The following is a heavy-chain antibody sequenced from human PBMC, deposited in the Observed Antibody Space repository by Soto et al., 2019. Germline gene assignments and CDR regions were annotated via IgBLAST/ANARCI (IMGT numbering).Heavy chain of an antibody. CDR3: ASITYDFWSGHGMDV. CDR2: MNPNSGNT. J-gene: IGHJ6*02. CDR1: GYTFTSYD. Sequence: QVQLVQSGAEVKKPGASVKVSCKASGYTFTSYDINWVRQATGQGLEWMGWMNPNSGNTGYAQKFEGRVTMTRKTSISTAYMELSSLRSEDTAVYYCASITYDFWSGHGMDVWGQGTTVTVSS. V-gene: IGHV1-8*01. D-gene: IGHD3-3*01.